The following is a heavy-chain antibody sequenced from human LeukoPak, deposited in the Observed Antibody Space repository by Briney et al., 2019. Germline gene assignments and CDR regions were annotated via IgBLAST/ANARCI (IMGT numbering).Heavy chain of an antibody. CDR2: IYYSGST. CDR3: ARGAHWFDP. J-gene: IGHJ5*02. Sequence: SETLSLTCTVSGGSISTSRYYWGWIRQPPGKGLEWIGSIYYSGSTYYNPSLKSRVTISVVTSKNQFSLKLSSVTAADTAVYYCARGAHWFDPWGQGTLVTVSS. CDR1: GGSISTSRYY. V-gene: IGHV4-39*07.